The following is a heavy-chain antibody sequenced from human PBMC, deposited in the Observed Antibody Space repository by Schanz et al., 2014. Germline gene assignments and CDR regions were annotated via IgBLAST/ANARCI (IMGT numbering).Heavy chain of an antibody. D-gene: IGHD4-17*01. V-gene: IGHV1-46*03. Sequence: QVQLVQSEAEVKKPGASLKVSCKASGYTFTSYFIHWVRQAPGQGLEWMGIINLYGGSTNYAQKFQGRVTVTRDTSTSTVYMELNSLRSEDTAVYYCARTIAYGDSSGYFDYWGQGTLVTVSS. J-gene: IGHJ4*02. CDR2: INLYGGST. CDR3: ARTIAYGDSSGYFDY. CDR1: GYTFTSYF.